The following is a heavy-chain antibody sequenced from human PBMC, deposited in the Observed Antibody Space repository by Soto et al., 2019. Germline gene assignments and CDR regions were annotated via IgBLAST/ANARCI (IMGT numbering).Heavy chain of an antibody. J-gene: IGHJ4*02. D-gene: IGHD3-3*01. V-gene: IGHV3-30-3*01. CDR3: ARVRIKLRFLESGITV. Sequence: VQLVESGGGVVQPGRSLRLSCAASGFTFSSYAMHWVRQAPGKGLEWVAVISYDGSNKYYADSVKGRFTISRDNSKNTLYLQMNSLRAEDTAVYYCARVRIKLRFLESGITVWGQGTLVTVSS. CDR2: ISYDGSNK. CDR1: GFTFSSYA.